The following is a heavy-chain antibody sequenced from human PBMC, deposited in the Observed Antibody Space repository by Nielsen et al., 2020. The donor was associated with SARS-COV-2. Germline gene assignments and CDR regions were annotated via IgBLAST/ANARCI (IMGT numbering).Heavy chain of an antibody. CDR2: IGTTGDKT. D-gene: IGHD1-26*01. CDR1: GFSFSSYA. V-gene: IGHV3-23*01. CDR3: AKISGSQRHYFDF. J-gene: IGHJ4*02. Sequence: GESLKISCAASGFSFSSYAMTWVRQAPGKGLEWVSSIGTTGDKTSYADSVKGRFTISRDNSKNTLYLQLNSLRAEDTAVFYCAKISGSQRHYFDFWGQGALVTVSS.